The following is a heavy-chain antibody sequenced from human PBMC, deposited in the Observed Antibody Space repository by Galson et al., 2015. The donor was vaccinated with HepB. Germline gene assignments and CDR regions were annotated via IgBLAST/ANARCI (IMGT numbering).Heavy chain of an antibody. CDR1: GFTVSSNY. CDR2: IYSGGST. D-gene: IGHD6-19*01. V-gene: IGHV3-53*01. Sequence: SLRLSCAASGFTVSSNYMSWVRQAPGKGLEWVSVIYSGGSTYYADSVKGRFTISRDNSKNTLYLQMNSLRAEDTAVYYCAREHSSGWAYFDYWGQGTLVTVSS. CDR3: AREHSSGWAYFDY. J-gene: IGHJ4*02.